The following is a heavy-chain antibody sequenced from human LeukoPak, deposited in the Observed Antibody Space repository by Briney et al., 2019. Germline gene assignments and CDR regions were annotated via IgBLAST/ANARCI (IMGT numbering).Heavy chain of an antibody. J-gene: IGHJ4*02. CDR1: GGSISSYY. V-gene: IGHV4-59*08. D-gene: IGHD6-19*01. Sequence: SETLSLTCTVSGGSISSYYWSWIRQPPGKGLEWIGYIYYSGSTNYNPSLKSRVTISVDTSKNQFSLKLSSVTAADTAVYYCARGGSGWYGYFDYWGQGTLVTVSS. CDR3: ARGGSGWYGYFDY. CDR2: IYYSGST.